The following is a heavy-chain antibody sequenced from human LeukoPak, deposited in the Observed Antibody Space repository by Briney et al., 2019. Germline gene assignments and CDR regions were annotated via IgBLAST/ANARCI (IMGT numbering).Heavy chain of an antibody. CDR3: ARDTGSYYYGSGPLGY. J-gene: IGHJ4*02. CDR2: IYYSGST. V-gene: IGHV4-39*07. Sequence: SETLSLTCTVSGGSISSGGYSWGWIRQPPGKGLEWIGSIYYSGSTYYNPSLKSRVTISVDTSKNQFSLKVSSVTAADTAVYYCARDTGSYYYGSGPLGYWGQGTLVTVSS. D-gene: IGHD3-10*01. CDR1: GGSISSGGYS.